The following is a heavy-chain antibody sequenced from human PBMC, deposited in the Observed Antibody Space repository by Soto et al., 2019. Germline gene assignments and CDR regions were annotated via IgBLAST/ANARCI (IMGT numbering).Heavy chain of an antibody. V-gene: IGHV2-5*02. CDR2: IYWDDDK. D-gene: IGHD2-8*01. J-gene: IGHJ4*01. CDR3: AHRGDMNGNWDQGYLDH. CDR1: GFSLTSRPVG. Sequence: QITLRESGPTRVKPTQTLVLTCTFSGFSLTSRPVGVAWIRQPPGKALEWLAVIYWDDDKRYNPSLKSRLTSAKXXSXNXXVLTMAYMDPGDTATYFCAHRGDMNGNWDQGYLDHWGHGTLVTGSS.